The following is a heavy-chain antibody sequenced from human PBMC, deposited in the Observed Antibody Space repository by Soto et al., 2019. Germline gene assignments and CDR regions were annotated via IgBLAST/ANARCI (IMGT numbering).Heavy chain of an antibody. CDR3: ARPIQFYFDTSAQSAWFDP. Sequence: GASVKVSCKASGGTFSRNSISWVRQAPGQGLEWMGGIIPIFGTPNYAQKFQGRLTITADESTSTAYMELSSLRSDDTAVYYCARPIQFYFDTSAQSAWFDPWGQGTLVTDSS. CDR1: GGTFSRNS. V-gene: IGHV1-69*13. D-gene: IGHD3-22*01. J-gene: IGHJ5*02. CDR2: IIPIFGTP.